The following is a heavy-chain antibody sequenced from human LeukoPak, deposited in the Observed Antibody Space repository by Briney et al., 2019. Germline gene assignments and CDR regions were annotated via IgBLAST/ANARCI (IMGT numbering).Heavy chain of an antibody. CDR1: GFTFYDFD. V-gene: IGHV3-23*01. CDR3: AKGYYDFWSGYYTGPEDY. CDR2: ISGSGGST. Sequence: GGSLRLSCAASGFTFYDFDMHWVRQAPGKGLEWVSAISGSGGSTYYADSVKGRFTISRDNSKNTLYLQMNSLRAEDTAVYYCAKGYYDFWSGYYTGPEDYWGQGTLVTVSS. D-gene: IGHD3-3*01. J-gene: IGHJ4*02.